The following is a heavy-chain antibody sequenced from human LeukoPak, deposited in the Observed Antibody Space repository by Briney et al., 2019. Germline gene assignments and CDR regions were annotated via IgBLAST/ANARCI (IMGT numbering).Heavy chain of an antibody. V-gene: IGHV3-23*01. J-gene: IGHJ4*02. CDR1: GFTFNIYT. D-gene: IGHD5-12*01. CDR3: AKEFPGYSFDY. CDR2: IVGNGVT. Sequence: GGSLRLSCAASGFTFNIYTMSWVRQAPGKGLEWVSAIVGNGVTFYTDSEKGRFTISRDMSKNTLYLQMNTLRAEDTAIYYCAKEFPGYSFDYWGQGTLVTVSS.